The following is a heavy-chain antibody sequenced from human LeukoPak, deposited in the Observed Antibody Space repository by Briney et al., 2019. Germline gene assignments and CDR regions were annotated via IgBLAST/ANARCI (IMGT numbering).Heavy chain of an antibody. D-gene: IGHD2-15*01. J-gene: IGHJ6*02. V-gene: IGHV3-33*01. CDR1: GFTFSSYG. CDR3: ARLGYCSGGSRSYYYGMDV. CDR2: IWYDGSNK. Sequence: PGGSLRLSCAASGFTFSSYGMHWVRQAPGKGLEWVAVIWYDGSNKYYADSVKGRFTISRDNSKNTLYLQMNSLRAEDTAVYYCARLGYCSGGSRSYYYGMDVWGQGTTVTVSS.